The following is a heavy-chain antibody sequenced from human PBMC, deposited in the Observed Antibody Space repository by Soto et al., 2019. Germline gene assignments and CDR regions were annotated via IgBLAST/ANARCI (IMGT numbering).Heavy chain of an antibody. CDR2: ISYDGSNK. V-gene: IGHV3-30*03. D-gene: IGHD3-10*01. Sequence: QVQLVESGGGVVQPGRSLRLSCAASGFPFTTYGMHWVRDGPGKGLEWVAVISYDGSNKYYADSVKGRLTISRDNSKNTLYLQMNSLRPEDTALYYCVGGQYYFDYRGQGTLVTVSS. J-gene: IGHJ4*02. CDR3: VGGQYYFDY. CDR1: GFPFTTYG.